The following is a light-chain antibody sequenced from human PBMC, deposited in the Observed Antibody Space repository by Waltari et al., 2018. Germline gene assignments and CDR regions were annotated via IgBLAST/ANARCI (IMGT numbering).Light chain of an antibody. V-gene: IGLV1-40*01. CDR1: GSNIGAGSD. CDR2: GSS. Sequence: QSVLTQPPSVSGAPGQRVTISCTGSGSNIGAGSDVHWYQHLPRAAPKLLIYGSSSRPLGVPDRFLGSTSGTSAYLAITGLQAEDEGDYYCQSYDTSLSVVFGGGTKLTVL. CDR3: QSYDTSLSVV. J-gene: IGLJ3*02.